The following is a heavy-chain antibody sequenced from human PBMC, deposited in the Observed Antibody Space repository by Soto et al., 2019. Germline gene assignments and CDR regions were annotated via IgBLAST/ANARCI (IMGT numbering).Heavy chain of an antibody. V-gene: IGHV4-59*01. J-gene: IGHJ6*03. CDR2: VYRGGST. D-gene: IGHD2-2*01. CDR3: AKERGCCTTTSCPAGPLYYTIDV. Sequence: WTWIRQPPGKGLEWLGDVYRGGSTNYNPSLRSRLTMSVDTSNNQFSLTLSSVTAADTAVYYCAKERGCCTTTSCPAGPLYYTIDVWSKGTTVTVSS.